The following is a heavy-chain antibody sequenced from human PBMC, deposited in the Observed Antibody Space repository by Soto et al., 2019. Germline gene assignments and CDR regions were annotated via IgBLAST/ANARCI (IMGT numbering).Heavy chain of an antibody. CDR1: GFTFSSYA. CDR2: ISGSGGST. Sequence: GGSLRLSCAASGFTFSSYAMSWVRQAPGKGLEWVSAISGSGGSTYYADSVKGRFTISRDNSKNTLYLQMNSLRAEDTAVYYCANPTGPDDYGIGGGGWFDPWGQGTLVTVSS. D-gene: IGHD4-17*01. CDR3: ANPTGPDDYGIGGGGWFDP. J-gene: IGHJ5*02. V-gene: IGHV3-23*01.